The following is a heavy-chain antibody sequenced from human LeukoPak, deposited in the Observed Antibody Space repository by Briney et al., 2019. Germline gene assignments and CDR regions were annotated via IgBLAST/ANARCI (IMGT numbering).Heavy chain of an antibody. D-gene: IGHD5-18*01. V-gene: IGHV1-18*01. J-gene: IGHJ5*02. CDR3: ARYSPLEVNSYGFLVNWFDP. CDR1: GYTFASYG. Sequence: LEVSVNVSSKASGYTFASYGISWVRPAPGRGLEWMGWISAYNGNTNYAQKLQGRVTMTTDTSTSTAYMELRSLRSDDTAVYYCARYSPLEVNSYGFLVNWFDPWGQGTLVTVSS. CDR2: ISAYNGNT.